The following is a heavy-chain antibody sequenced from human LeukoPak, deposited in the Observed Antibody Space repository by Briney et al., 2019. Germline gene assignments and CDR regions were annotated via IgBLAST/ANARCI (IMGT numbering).Heavy chain of an antibody. D-gene: IGHD3-22*01. CDR2: IYYSGST. CDR1: GGSISSGGYY. J-gene: IGHJ6*02. V-gene: IGHV4-31*03. Sequence: SETLSLTCTVSGGSISSGGYYWSWIRQHPGKGLEWIGYIYYSGSTYYNPSLKSRVTISVDTSKNQFSLKLSSVTAADTAVYYCARVRTVYYDSSGSRGEYYYYGMDVWGQGTTVTVSS. CDR3: ARVRTVYYDSSGSRGEYYYYGMDV.